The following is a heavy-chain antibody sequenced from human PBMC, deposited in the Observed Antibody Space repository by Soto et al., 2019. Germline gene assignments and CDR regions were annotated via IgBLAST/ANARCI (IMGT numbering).Heavy chain of an antibody. CDR3: ARATPGYYASYFDY. D-gene: IGHD3-10*01. V-gene: IGHV1-69*06. CDR1: GGTFSSYA. Sequence: SVKVSCKASGGTFSSYAISGVRQAPGQGLEWMGGIIPIFGTANYAQKFQGRVTITAGKSTSTAYMELSSLRSEDTAVYYCARATPGYYASYFDYWGQGTLVTVSS. J-gene: IGHJ4*02. CDR2: IIPIFGTA.